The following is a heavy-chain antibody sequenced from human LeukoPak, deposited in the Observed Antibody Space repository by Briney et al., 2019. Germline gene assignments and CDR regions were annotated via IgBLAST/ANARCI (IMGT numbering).Heavy chain of an antibody. CDR1: GGSISSSSYY. D-gene: IGHD2-15*01. Sequence: PSETLSLTCTVSGGSISSSSYYWGWIRQPPGKGLEWIGSIYYSGSTNYNPSLKSRVTISVDTSKNQFSLKLSSVTAADTAVYYCARGEEGYCSGGSCGPIDPWGQGTLVTVSS. V-gene: IGHV4-39*07. J-gene: IGHJ5*02. CDR2: IYYSGST. CDR3: ARGEEGYCSGGSCGPIDP.